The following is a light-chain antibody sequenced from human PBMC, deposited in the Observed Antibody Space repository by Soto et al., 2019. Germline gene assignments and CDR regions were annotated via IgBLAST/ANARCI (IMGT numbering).Light chain of an antibody. V-gene: IGKV3-20*01. Sequence: EVVLTQSPGTLSLSPGERATLSCRASQSVADSYLAWYQQKPGRAPRLLFYGATRRATGIPDRFSGSGSGTDFTRTISTLDPDDFAVYYCHHFGNSPDTFGQGTKVE. CDR2: GAT. J-gene: IGKJ1*01. CDR3: HHFGNSPDT. CDR1: QSVADSY.